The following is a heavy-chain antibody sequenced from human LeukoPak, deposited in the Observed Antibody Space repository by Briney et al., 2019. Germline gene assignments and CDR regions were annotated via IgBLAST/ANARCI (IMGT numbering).Heavy chain of an antibody. CDR3: ARDKWEPRYAFDI. V-gene: IGHV4-34*01. J-gene: IGHJ3*02. CDR2: INHRGST. CDR1: GGSFSGYY. Sequence: KPSETLSLTCAVYGGSFSGYYWTWIRQPPGKGLEWIGEINHRGSTDYNPSLKSRLTISVDTSQNQISLRLSSVTAADTAVYYCARDKWEPRYAFDIWGQGTMVTVSS. D-gene: IGHD1-26*01.